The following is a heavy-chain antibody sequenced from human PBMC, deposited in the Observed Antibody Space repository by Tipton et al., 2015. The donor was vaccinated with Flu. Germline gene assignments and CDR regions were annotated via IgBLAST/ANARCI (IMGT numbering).Heavy chain of an antibody. J-gene: IGHJ4*02. D-gene: IGHD6-19*01. CDR2: IWYDGSNK. V-gene: IGHV3-33*01. Sequence: RSLRLSCAASGFTFSSYGMHWVRQAPGKGLEWVAVIWYDGSNKYYADSVKGRFTISRDNSKNTLCLQMNSLRAEDTAVYYCARGVYSSGWYPFFDYWGQGTLVTVSS. CDR1: GFTFSSYG. CDR3: ARGVYSSGWYPFFDY.